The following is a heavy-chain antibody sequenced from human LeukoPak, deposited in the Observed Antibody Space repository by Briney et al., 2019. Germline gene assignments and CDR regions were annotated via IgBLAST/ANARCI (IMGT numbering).Heavy chain of an antibody. V-gene: IGHV3-11*01. CDR1: GFTFSDYY. CDR3: ARGLWETYYCDSSGYYYCDY. J-gene: IGHJ4*02. D-gene: IGHD3-22*01. CDR2: ISSSGSTI. Sequence: GGSLRLSCAASGFTFSDYYMSWIRQAPGKGLEWVSYISSSGSTIYYADSVKGRFTISRDNAKNSLYLQMNSLRAEDTAVYYCARGLWETYYCDSSGYYYCDYWGQGTLVTVSS.